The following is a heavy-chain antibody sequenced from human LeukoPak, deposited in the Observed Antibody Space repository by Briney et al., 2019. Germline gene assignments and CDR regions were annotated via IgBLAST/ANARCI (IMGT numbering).Heavy chain of an antibody. D-gene: IGHD5-18*01. J-gene: IGHJ4*02. CDR1: GFTLSTHC. CDR3: ARIDTVMAYYFDL. CDR2: LYVGGAT. V-gene: IGHV3-53*04. Sequence: SGGSLRLSCAASGFTLSTHCMTWVSQAPGKGLEWVSTLYVGGATYNTDSAVGRCTIYRHNSRNTLYLKMNSRRAEDTAVYYCARIDTVMAYYFDLWGQGTLVTVSS.